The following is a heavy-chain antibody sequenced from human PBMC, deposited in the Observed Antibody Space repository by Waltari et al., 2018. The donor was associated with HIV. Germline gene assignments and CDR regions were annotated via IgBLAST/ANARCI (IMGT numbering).Heavy chain of an antibody. CDR2: ISGSGGST. D-gene: IGHD4-17*01. V-gene: IGHV3-23*01. J-gene: IGHJ4*02. Sequence: EVQLLESGGGLVQPGVSLRLSCAASCFTFSSHARSWFRQAPGKGLEWVSAISGSGGSTYYADSVKGRFTISRANSKNTLYLQMNSLRAEDTAVYYWANIPDYVLGYFDYWGQGTLVTVSS. CDR3: ANIPDYVLGYFDY. CDR1: CFTFSSHA.